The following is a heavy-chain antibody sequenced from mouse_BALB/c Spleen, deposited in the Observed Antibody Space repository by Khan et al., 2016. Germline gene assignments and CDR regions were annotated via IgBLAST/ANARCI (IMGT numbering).Heavy chain of an antibody. J-gene: IGHJ2*01. Sequence: QIQLVQSGPELKKPGETVKISCKASGYTFTNYGMNWVKQAPGKGLKWMGWINTYTGEPTYADDFKGRFAFSLETSASTAYLQINNRKNEDTATYFCASGGNYEDYFDYWGQGTTLTVSS. CDR3: ASGGNYEDYFDY. D-gene: IGHD2-1*01. CDR2: INTYTGEP. V-gene: IGHV9-3-1*01. CDR1: GYTFTNYG.